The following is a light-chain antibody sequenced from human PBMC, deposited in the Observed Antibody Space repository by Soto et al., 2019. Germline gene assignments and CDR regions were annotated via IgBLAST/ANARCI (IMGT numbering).Light chain of an antibody. Sequence: EIVMTQSPASLSVSPGERVTLACRASQSISTELAWYQQKPGQPPRLLIYGASTRATGIPARFSGSGSGTEFTLTISYLQSEDLAVYYCQQYNRWPPLTFGGGTKVEIK. CDR3: QQYNRWPPLT. CDR1: QSISTE. J-gene: IGKJ4*01. CDR2: GAS. V-gene: IGKV3-15*01.